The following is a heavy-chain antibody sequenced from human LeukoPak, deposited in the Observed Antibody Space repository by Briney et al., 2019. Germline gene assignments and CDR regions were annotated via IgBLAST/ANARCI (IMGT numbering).Heavy chain of an antibody. D-gene: IGHD6-19*01. J-gene: IGHJ4*02. V-gene: IGHV3-21*01. CDR1: GFTFSSYS. CDR3: ARESYSSGSFDY. Sequence: GGSLRLSCADSGFTFSSYSMNWVRQAPGKGLEWVSSISSSSSYIYYADSVKGRFTISRDNAKNSLYLQMNSLRAEDTAVYYCARESYSSGSFDYWGQGTLVTVSS. CDR2: ISSSSSYI.